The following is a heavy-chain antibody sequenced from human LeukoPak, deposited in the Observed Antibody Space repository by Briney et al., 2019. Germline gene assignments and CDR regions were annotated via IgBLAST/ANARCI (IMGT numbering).Heavy chain of an antibody. J-gene: IGHJ4*02. CDR1: GGTFSSYA. CDR2: IIPILGIA. V-gene: IGHV1-69*04. Sequence: SVKVSCKASGGTFSSYAINWVRQAPGQGLEWMGRIIPILGIANYAQKFQGRVTITADKSTSTAYMELSSLRSEDTAVYYCARDLGAGIAAAGTPDYWGQGTLVTVSA. D-gene: IGHD6-13*01. CDR3: ARDLGAGIAAAGTPDY.